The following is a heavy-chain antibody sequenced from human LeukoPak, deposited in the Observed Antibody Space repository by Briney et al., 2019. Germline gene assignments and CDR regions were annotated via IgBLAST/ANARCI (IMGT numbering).Heavy chain of an antibody. CDR3: ARGLRYYDSCGYYYYYFDY. V-gene: IGHV1-2*02. Sequence: ASVKVSCKASGYTFTGYYMHWVRQAPGQGLEWMGWINPNSGGTNYAQKFQGRVTMTRDTSISTAYMELSRLRSDDTAVYYCARGLRYYDSCGYYYYYFDYWGQGTLVTVSS. CDR1: GYTFTGYY. D-gene: IGHD3-22*01. CDR2: INPNSGGT. J-gene: IGHJ4*02.